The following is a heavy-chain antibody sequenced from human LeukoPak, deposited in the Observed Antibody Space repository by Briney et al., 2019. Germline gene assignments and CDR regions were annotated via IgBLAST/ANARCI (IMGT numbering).Heavy chain of an antibody. V-gene: IGHV3-21*01. Sequence: GGSLRLSCAASGFTFSSYSMNWVRQAPGKGLEWVSSISSSSSYIYYADAVKGRFTISRGNAKNSLYLQMNSLRAEDTAVYYCARRPLVPAATYYFDYWGQGTLVPVSS. CDR3: ARRPLVPAATYYFDY. J-gene: IGHJ4*02. CDR1: GFTFSSYS. D-gene: IGHD2-2*01. CDR2: ISSSSSYI.